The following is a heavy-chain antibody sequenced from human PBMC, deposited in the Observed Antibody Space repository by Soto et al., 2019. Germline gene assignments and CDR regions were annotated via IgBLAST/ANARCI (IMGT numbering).Heavy chain of an antibody. CDR3: ARRSSYYFDY. CDR2: ISSSSSYI. CDR1: GFTFSSYS. Sequence: EVQLVESGGGLVKPGGSLRLSCAASGFTFSSYSMNWVRQAPGKGLEWVSSISSSSSYIYYADSVKGRFTISRDNAKNSLYLQINSLRAEDTAVYYCARRSSYYFDYWGQGTLVTVSS. J-gene: IGHJ4*02. D-gene: IGHD2-2*01. V-gene: IGHV3-21*01.